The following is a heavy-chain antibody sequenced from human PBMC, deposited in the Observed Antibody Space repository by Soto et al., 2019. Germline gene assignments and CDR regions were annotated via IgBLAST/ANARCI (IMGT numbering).Heavy chain of an antibody. V-gene: IGHV1-69*13. J-gene: IGHJ4*02. CDR1: GYTLIMYY. CDR2: IIPIFGTA. D-gene: IGHD1-1*01. Sequence: VKVSCKASGYTLIMYYIHWMRQAPGQGLEWMGGIIPIFGTANYAQKFQGRVTITADESTSTAYMELSSLRSEDTAVYYCARDLSTTLGFDYWGQGTLVTVSS. CDR3: ARDLSTTLGFDY.